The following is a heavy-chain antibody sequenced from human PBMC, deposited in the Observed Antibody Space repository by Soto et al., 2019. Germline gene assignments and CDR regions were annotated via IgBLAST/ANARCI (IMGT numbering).Heavy chain of an antibody. CDR2: ISGSGGST. CDR1: GFTFSSYA. CDR3: AKGNNYYDSSGPTNAFDI. J-gene: IGHJ3*02. D-gene: IGHD3-22*01. Sequence: GGSLRLSCAASGFTFSSYAMSWVRQAPGKGLEWVSAISGSGGSTYYAGSVKGRFTISRDNSKNTLYLQMNSLRAEDTAVYYCAKGNNYYDSSGPTNAFDIWGQGTMVTVSS. V-gene: IGHV3-23*01.